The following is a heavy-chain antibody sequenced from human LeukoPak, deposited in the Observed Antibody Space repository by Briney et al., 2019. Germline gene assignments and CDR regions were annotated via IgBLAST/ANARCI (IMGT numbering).Heavy chain of an antibody. CDR2: IRYDGSNK. V-gene: IGHV3-30*02. CDR3: AKSLGYCSSTSCHPFDY. CDR1: GFTFSSYG. J-gene: IGHJ4*02. D-gene: IGHD2-2*01. Sequence: GGSLRLSCAASGFTFSSYGMHWVRQAPGKGLEWVAFIRYDGSNKYYADSVKGRFTISRDNSKNTLYLQMNSLRAEDTAVYYCAKSLGYCSSTSCHPFDYWGQGTLVTVSS.